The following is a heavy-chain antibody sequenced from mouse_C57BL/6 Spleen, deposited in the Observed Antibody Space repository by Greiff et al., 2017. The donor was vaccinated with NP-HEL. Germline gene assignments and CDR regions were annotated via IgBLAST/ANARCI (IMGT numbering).Heavy chain of an antibody. Sequence: QLQQSGPELVKPGASVKISCKASGYTFTDYYMNWVKQSHGKSLEWIGDINPNNGGTSYNQKFKGKATLTVDKSSSTAYMELRSLTSEDSAVYYCARPFVITTVVATGYFDVWGTGTTVTVSS. D-gene: IGHD1-1*01. V-gene: IGHV1-26*01. CDR3: ARPFVITTVVATGYFDV. J-gene: IGHJ1*03. CDR1: GYTFTDYY. CDR2: INPNNGGT.